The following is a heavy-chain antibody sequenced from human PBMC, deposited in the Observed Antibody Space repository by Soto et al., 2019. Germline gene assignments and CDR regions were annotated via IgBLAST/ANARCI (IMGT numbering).Heavy chain of an antibody. CDR3: ANILGTVEPGTGDGMDV. Sequence: GGSLRLSCAASGFNFSSYAMSWVRQAPGKGLEWVSAISGSGGSTYYADSVKGRFTISRDNSKNTLYLQMNSLRAEDTAVYYCANILGTVEPGTGDGMDVWGQGTTVTVSS. J-gene: IGHJ6*02. V-gene: IGHV3-23*01. D-gene: IGHD1-1*01. CDR1: GFNFSSYA. CDR2: ISGSGGST.